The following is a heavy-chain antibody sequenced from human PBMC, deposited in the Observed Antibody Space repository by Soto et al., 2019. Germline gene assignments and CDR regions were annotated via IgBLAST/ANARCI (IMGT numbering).Heavy chain of an antibody. Sequence: QVQLVQSGAEVKKPGSSVKVSCRASGGTFNSHTISWVRQAPGQGLEWMGGIMPMFGVTNYARKFQGRLTMTANXSXTTXYMELTSLTSDDTAVYYCAGEGVTRSMSLPWMGYHYYGLDVWGQGTTVIVSS. D-gene: IGHD2-2*01. J-gene: IGHJ6*02. CDR2: IMPMFGVT. CDR3: AGEGVTRSMSLPWMGYHYYGLDV. V-gene: IGHV1-69*12. CDR1: GGTFNSHT.